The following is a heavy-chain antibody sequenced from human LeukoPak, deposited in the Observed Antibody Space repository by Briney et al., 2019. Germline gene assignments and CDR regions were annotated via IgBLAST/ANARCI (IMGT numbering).Heavy chain of an antibody. CDR1: GDSMSGYS. CDR2: IYTSYFT. Sequence: PSATLSLTCTISGDSMSGYSWSWLRQPAGKELEWIGRIYTSYFTEYNLSLDGRVTMSIDTSKNQFPLMLDSVTAADTAIYYCARVHIVTGTYFDSWGQGALVTVSS. J-gene: IGHJ4*02. D-gene: IGHD3-10*01. V-gene: IGHV4-4*07. CDR3: ARVHIVTGTYFDS.